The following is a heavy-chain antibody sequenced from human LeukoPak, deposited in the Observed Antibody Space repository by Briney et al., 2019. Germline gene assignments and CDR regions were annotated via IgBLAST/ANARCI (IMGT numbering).Heavy chain of an antibody. CDR3: ARAYYYDSSGYLGY. Sequence: GGSLRLSCAASGFTFSSYATHWVRQAPGKGLEYVSAISSNGGSTYYANSVKGRFTISRDNSKNTLYLQMGSLRAEDMAVYYCARAYYYDSSGYLGYWGQGTLVTVSS. V-gene: IGHV3-64*01. CDR2: ISSNGGST. D-gene: IGHD3-22*01. CDR1: GFTFSSYA. J-gene: IGHJ4*02.